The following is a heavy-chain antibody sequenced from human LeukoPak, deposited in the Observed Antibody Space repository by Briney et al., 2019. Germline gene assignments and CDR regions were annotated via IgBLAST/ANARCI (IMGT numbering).Heavy chain of an antibody. CDR2: IYYSGST. Sequence: SETLSLTCTASGGSISSYYWSWIRQPPGKGLEWIGYIYYSGSTNYNPSLKSRVTISADTSKNQFSLKLSSVTAADTAVYYCARVPSSGWQFDYWGQGTLVTVSS. D-gene: IGHD6-19*01. V-gene: IGHV4-59*01. CDR1: GGSISSYY. J-gene: IGHJ4*02. CDR3: ARVPSSGWQFDY.